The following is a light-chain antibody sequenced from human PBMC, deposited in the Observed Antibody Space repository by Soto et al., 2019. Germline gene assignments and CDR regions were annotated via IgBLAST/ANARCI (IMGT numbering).Light chain of an antibody. CDR1: QSISSY. Sequence: DIQITQSPSSLSASVGDRVTITCRASQSISSYLNWYQQKPGKAPKLLIYAASSLQSGVPSRFSGSGSGTDFTLTISSLQPEDFAVYYCQQSYSPPSWTFGQGTKVEIK. CDR3: QQSYSPPSWT. J-gene: IGKJ1*01. CDR2: AAS. V-gene: IGKV1-39*01.